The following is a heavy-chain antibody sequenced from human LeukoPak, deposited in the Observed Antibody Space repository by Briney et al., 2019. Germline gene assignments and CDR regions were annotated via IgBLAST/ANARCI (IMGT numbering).Heavy chain of an antibody. J-gene: IGHJ4*02. D-gene: IGHD2-15*01. Sequence: GASVKVSCKASGYTFTNHGIAWVRQAPGQGLEWMGWISCYNGDTRYGQKLQGRVTMSTDTSTTTAYMELTSLRSDDTAVYYCARDQDYCSGGSCYSTRADYWGQGTLVTVSS. V-gene: IGHV1-18*01. CDR3: ARDQDYCSGGSCYSTRADY. CDR1: GYTFTNHG. CDR2: ISCYNGDT.